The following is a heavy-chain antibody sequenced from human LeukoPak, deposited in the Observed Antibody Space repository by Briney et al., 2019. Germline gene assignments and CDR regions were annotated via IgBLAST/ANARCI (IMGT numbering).Heavy chain of an antibody. J-gene: IGHJ3*02. CDR3: ARFSLREMATIRRLNAFDI. CDR2: TYYRSKWYN. V-gene: IGHV6-1*01. D-gene: IGHD5-12*01. CDR1: GDSVSSNSAA. Sequence: SQTLSLTCAISGDSVSSNSAAWNWIRQSPSRGLEWLGRTYYRSKWYNDYAVSVKSRITINPDTSKNQFSLQLNSVTPEDTAVYYCARFSLREMATIRRLNAFDIWGQGTMVTVSS.